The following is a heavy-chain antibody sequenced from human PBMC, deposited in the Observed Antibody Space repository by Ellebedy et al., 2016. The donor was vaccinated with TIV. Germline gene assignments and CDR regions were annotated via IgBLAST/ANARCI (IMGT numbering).Heavy chain of an antibody. Sequence: GGSLRLXXAASGFTFDDYAMHWVRQAPGKGLEWVSGISWNSGSIGYADSVKGRFTISRDNAKNSLYLQMNSLRAEDTALYYCAKDTDSSGYFDFFDYWGQGTLVTVSS. CDR2: ISWNSGSI. J-gene: IGHJ4*02. V-gene: IGHV3-9*01. D-gene: IGHD3-22*01. CDR1: GFTFDDYA. CDR3: AKDTDSSGYFDFFDY.